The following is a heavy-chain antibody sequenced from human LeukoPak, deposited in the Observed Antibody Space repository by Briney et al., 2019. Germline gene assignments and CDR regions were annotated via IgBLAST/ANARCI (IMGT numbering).Heavy chain of an antibody. CDR3: ARAYLELRAAYYYGMDV. CDR1: GGSISSGDYY. D-gene: IGHD1-7*01. CDR2: IYYSGST. Sequence: SQTLSLTCTVSGGSISSGDYYWSWIRQHPGKGLEWIGYIYYSGSTYYNPSLKSRATISLGTSKKQFSLKLSSVTAADTAVYYCARAYLELRAAYYYGMDVWGQGTTVTVSS. J-gene: IGHJ6*02. V-gene: IGHV4-31*03.